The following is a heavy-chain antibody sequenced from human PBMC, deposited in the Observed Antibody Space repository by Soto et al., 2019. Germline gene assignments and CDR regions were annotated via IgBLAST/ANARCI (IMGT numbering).Heavy chain of an antibody. CDR1: GFTFSSYW. V-gene: IGHV3-7*03. CDR2: IKQDGSEK. D-gene: IGHD6-6*01. CDR3: ARHRIAARRHSYFDY. J-gene: IGHJ4*02. Sequence: EVQLVESGGGLVQPGGSLRLSCAASGFTFSSYWMSWVRQAPGKGLEWVANIKQDGSEKYYVDSVKGRFTISRDNAKNSLYQQMNGLRAEDTAVYYCARHRIAARRHSYFDYWGQGSLVTVSS.